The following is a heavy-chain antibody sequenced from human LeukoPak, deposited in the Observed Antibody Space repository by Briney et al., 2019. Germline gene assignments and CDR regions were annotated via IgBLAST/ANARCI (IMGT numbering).Heavy chain of an antibody. Sequence: EASVKVSCKTSGYNYATSGISWVRQAPGQGLEWMGWISVQNGNIKYAQKFQGRVSLTTDTSTTSAYMELRSLTAEDTALYYCARDSGSYWNYFDYWGQGTLVTVSS. J-gene: IGHJ4*02. CDR3: ARDSGSYWNYFDY. CDR2: ISVQNGNI. CDR1: GYNYATSG. V-gene: IGHV1-18*01. D-gene: IGHD1-26*01.